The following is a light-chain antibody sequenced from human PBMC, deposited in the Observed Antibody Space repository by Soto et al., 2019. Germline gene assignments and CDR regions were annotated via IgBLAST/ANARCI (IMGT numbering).Light chain of an antibody. J-gene: IGKJ3*01. CDR2: SAS. Sequence: EMVMTQSPATLSVSPGERITLSCRASQSVSRFLAWFQHKPGQAPRLLIYSASTRAIDIPDRFSATGSGTEFSLTISSLEPEDFAVYYCQQYGASPFTFGPGTRVEI. CDR1: QSVSRF. V-gene: IGKV3-15*01. CDR3: QQYGASPFT.